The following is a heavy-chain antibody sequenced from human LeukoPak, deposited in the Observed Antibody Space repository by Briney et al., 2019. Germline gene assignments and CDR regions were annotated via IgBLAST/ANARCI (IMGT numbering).Heavy chain of an antibody. CDR3: AKRHCSGGSCYSHTFDI. CDR2: IRYDGSYT. Sequence: GGSLRLSCAASGFNFNNYGMHWVRQAPGKGLEWVAFIRYDGSYTSYADSVKGRFTIPRDNFKNMLYLQMNSLRAEDTAVYYCAKRHCSGGSCYSHTFDIWGQGAMVTVSS. V-gene: IGHV3-30*02. CDR1: GFNFNNYG. D-gene: IGHD2-15*01. J-gene: IGHJ3*02.